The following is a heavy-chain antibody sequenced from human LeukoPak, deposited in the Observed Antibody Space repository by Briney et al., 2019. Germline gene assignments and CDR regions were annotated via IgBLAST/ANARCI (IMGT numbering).Heavy chain of an antibody. D-gene: IGHD2-8*01. V-gene: IGHV3-30*03. J-gene: IGHJ3*02. CDR3: ARVLGPHDAFDI. CDR2: ISNDGSRK. CDR1: GFTFSRHG. Sequence: GGSLRLSCAPSGFTFSRHGMHWVRQAPGKGLEWVAIISNDGSRKYYAHSVEGRFTISRDNSKNTLYLQMDSLRAEDTAVYYCARVLGPHDAFDIWGQGTMVTVSS.